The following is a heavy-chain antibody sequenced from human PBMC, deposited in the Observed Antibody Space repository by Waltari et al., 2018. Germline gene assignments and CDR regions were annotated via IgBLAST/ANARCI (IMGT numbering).Heavy chain of an antibody. D-gene: IGHD1-26*01. Sequence: QVQLVQSGAEVKKPGASVKVSCKASGYTFTGYYMHWVRQAPGQGLEWMGWINPNSGGTNYAQKGQGRVTRTRDTSISTVYMELSRLRSDDTAVYYCERSYSVWGGLPTWGQGTLVTVSS. V-gene: IGHV1-2*02. CDR1: GYTFTGYY. CDR2: INPNSGGT. J-gene: IGHJ5*02. CDR3: ERSYSVWGGLPT.